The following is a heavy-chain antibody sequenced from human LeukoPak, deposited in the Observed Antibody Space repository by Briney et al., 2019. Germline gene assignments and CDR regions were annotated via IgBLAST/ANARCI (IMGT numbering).Heavy chain of an antibody. CDR1: GFTFSSYW. CDR2: INSDGSST. Sequence: GGSLRLSCAASGFTFSSYWMHWVRHAPGKGLVWVSRINSDGSSTSYADSVKGRFTISRDNANNTLYLQMNSLRAEDTAVYYCARSPTYYDILTGYYPAYYFDYWGQGTLVTVSS. V-gene: IGHV3-74*01. D-gene: IGHD3-9*01. J-gene: IGHJ4*02. CDR3: ARSPTYYDILTGYYPAYYFDY.